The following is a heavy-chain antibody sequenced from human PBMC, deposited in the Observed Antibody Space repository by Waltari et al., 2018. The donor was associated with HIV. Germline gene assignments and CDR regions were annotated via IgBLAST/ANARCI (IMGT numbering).Heavy chain of an antibody. CDR3: VRAGRSSDGFDV. D-gene: IGHD6-6*01. CDR1: GFTFSRYW. Sequence: EVQLVESGGGLVQPGGSLRLSCGASGFTFSRYWMHWVRQAPGKGLVCVSRIESDGASTNYADSVKGRVTISRDNAKNTLSLQMNSLSVEDTAVYYCVRAGRSSDGFDVWGQGTMVTVSS. J-gene: IGHJ3*01. V-gene: IGHV3-74*01. CDR2: IESDGAST.